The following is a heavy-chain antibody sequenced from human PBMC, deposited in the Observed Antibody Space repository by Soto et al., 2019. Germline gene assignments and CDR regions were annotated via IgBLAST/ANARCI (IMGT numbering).Heavy chain of an antibody. CDR1: GFTLSTYY. CDR2: SNSDGSRT. CDR3: ATIAPGSYDWSDP. J-gene: IGHJ5*02. V-gene: IGHV3-74*01. D-gene: IGHD1-26*01. Sequence: EVQLVESGGGLGQPGGSLRLSCAASGFTLSTYYMHWVRQAPGKGLVWLSRSNSDGSRTNYADSVKAGVTTFRDNAKNPLYLQLSRLHDDDTTVYYCATIAPGSYDWSDPWGQGTLVTV.